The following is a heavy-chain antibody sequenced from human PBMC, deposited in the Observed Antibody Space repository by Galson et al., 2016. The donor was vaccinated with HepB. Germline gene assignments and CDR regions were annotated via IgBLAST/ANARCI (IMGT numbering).Heavy chain of an antibody. CDR3: AKGRYCGGDCYSSDY. J-gene: IGHJ4*02. CDR2: MWNDAKSK. V-gene: IGHV3-33*06. CDR1: GFTFSLSG. Sequence: SLRLSCAASGFTFSLSGMHWVRQAPGKGLEWVAIMWNDAKSKYYADSVQGRFTISRDNSKNTLYLQMNSLRAEDTAVYYCAKGRYCGGDCYSSDYWGQGTLVTVSS. D-gene: IGHD2-21*02.